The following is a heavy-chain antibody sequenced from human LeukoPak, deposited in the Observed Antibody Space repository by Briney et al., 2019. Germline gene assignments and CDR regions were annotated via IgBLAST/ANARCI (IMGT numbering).Heavy chain of an antibody. J-gene: IGHJ6*03. V-gene: IGHV1-69*05. CDR1: GGTFSSYA. CDR2: IIPIFGTA. D-gene: IGHD4-11*01. Sequence: SVKVSCKASGGTFSSYAISWVRQAPGQGLEWMGRIIPIFGTANYAQKFQGRVTITTDESTSAAYMELSSLRSEDTAVYYCASVTYYYYYMDVWGKGTTVTVSS. CDR3: ASVTYYYYYMDV.